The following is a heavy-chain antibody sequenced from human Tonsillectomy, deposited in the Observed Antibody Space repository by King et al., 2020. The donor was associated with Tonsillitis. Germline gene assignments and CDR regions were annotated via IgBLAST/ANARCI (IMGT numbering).Heavy chain of an antibody. CDR1: GFTFSSYG. Sequence: VQLVESGGGVVQPGRSLRLSCAASGFTFSSYGMHWVRQAPGKGLEWVAVISYDGSNKYYEDSVKGRFTISRDNSKNTLYLQMNSLRAEDTAVYYCAKDRYSGYAGRPGGFDYWGQGTMVTVSS. D-gene: IGHD5-12*01. V-gene: IGHV3-30*18. J-gene: IGHJ4*02. CDR2: ISYDGSNK. CDR3: AKDRYSGYAGRPGGFDY.